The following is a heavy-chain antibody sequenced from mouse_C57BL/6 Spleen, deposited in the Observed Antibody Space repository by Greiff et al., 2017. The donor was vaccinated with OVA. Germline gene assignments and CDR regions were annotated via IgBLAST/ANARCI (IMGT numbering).Heavy chain of an antibody. V-gene: IGHV2-6-1*01. CDR3: ARHEGIYYGNPWFAY. CDR1: GFSLTSYG. J-gene: IGHJ3*01. Sequence: QVQLQQSGPGLVAPSQSLSITCTVSGFSLTSYGVHWVRQPPGKGLEWLVVIWSDGSTTYNSALKSRLSISKDNSKSQVFLKMNSLQTDDTAMYYCARHEGIYYGNPWFAYWGQGTLVTVSA. D-gene: IGHD2-1*01. CDR2: IWSDGST.